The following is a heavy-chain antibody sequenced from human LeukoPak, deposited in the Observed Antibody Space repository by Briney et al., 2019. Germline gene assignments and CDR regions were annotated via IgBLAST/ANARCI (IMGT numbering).Heavy chain of an antibody. Sequence: GASVKVSCKASGYTFTDYYIYWVRQAPGQGLEWMGRINPNSGGSNFAQKFQGRVTTTRDTSISTAYLEVNRLRSDDTAIYYCARGGISTSWYFYFDSWGQGTLVTVSS. D-gene: IGHD6-13*01. CDR2: INPNSGGS. CDR1: GYTFTDYY. V-gene: IGHV1-2*02. CDR3: ARGGISTSWYFYFDS. J-gene: IGHJ4*02.